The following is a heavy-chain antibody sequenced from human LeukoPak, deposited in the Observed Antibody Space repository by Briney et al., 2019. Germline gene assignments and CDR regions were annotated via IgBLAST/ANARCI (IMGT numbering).Heavy chain of an antibody. V-gene: IGHV4-34*01. CDR3: ARGKVATIRKNGFDP. Sequence: SETLSLTCAVYGGSFSGYYWSWIRQPPGKGLEWMGEINHSGSTNYNPSLKSRVTISVDTSKKQFSLKLSSVTAADTAVYYCARGKVATIRKNGFDPWGQGTLVTVSS. CDR1: GGSFSGYY. J-gene: IGHJ5*02. CDR2: INHSGST. D-gene: IGHD5-12*01.